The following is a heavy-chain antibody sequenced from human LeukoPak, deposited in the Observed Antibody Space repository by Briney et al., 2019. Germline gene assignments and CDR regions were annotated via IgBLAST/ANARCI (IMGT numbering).Heavy chain of an antibody. V-gene: IGHV4-34*01. CDR1: GGSFSGYY. CDR3: ARAVAGTSPFDY. CDR2: INHSGST. Sequence: SETLSLTCAVYGGSFSGYYWSWIRQPPGKGQEWIGEINHSGSTNYNPSLKSRVTISVDTSKNQFSLKLSSVTAADTAVYYCARAVAGTSPFDYWGQGTLVTVSS. J-gene: IGHJ4*02. D-gene: IGHD6-19*01.